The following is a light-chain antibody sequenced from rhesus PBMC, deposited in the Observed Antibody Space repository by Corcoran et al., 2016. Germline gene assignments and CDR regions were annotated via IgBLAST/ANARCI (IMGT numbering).Light chain of an antibody. Sequence: EIVMTQSPATLSLSPGETATLSCRASQSVGSYLAWYQQKPGQAPKLLDHSAYFRATGIPDRFSGNGSRTDFALTIRSLEREDVGVYHCQQYNDLLRTFGQGTKVEIK. CDR3: QQYNDLLRT. CDR1: QSVGSY. J-gene: IGKJ1*01. V-gene: IGKV3-40*03. CDR2: SAY.